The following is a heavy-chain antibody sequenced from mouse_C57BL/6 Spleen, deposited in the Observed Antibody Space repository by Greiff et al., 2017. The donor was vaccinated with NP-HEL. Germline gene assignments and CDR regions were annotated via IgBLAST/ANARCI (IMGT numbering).Heavy chain of an antibody. CDR1: GYAFSSSW. CDR2: IYPGDGDT. Sequence: QVQLKESGPELVKPGASVKISCKASGYAFSSSWMNWVKQRPGTGLEWIGRIYPGDGDTNYNGKFKGKATLTADKSSSTAYMQLSSLTSEDSAVYFGARSRDYYAMDYWGQGTSVTVSS. J-gene: IGHJ4*01. CDR3: ARSRDYYAMDY. V-gene: IGHV1-82*01.